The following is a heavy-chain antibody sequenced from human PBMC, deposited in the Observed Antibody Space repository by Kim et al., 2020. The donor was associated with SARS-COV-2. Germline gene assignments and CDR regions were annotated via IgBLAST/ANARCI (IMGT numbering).Heavy chain of an antibody. CDR1: GGSFSGYY. CDR3: ARGLYRYAAL. CDR2: INHSGST. V-gene: IGHV4-34*01. Sequence: SETLSLTCAXYGGSFSGYYWSWIRQPPGKGLEWIGEINHSGSTNYNPSLKSRVTISVDTSKNQFSLKLSSVTAADTAVYYCARGLYRYAALWGQGTLVTVSS. J-gene: IGHJ4*02. D-gene: IGHD2-8*01.